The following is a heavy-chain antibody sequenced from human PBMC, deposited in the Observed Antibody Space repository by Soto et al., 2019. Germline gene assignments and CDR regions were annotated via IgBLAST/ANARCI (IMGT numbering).Heavy chain of an antibody. V-gene: IGHV4-59*01. CDR2: MYNTGST. CDR3: ARDLWGYCGTDCYPLDV. CDR1: GGSISGYY. Sequence: SETLSLTCTVSGGSISGYYWSWIRQPPGKGLEWIGYMYNTGSTVYNPSFKSRITKTVDTSKNQFSMKQNSVTAADTSVYYCARDLWGYCGTDCYPLDVWGQGTTVTV. J-gene: IGHJ6*02. D-gene: IGHD2-21*02.